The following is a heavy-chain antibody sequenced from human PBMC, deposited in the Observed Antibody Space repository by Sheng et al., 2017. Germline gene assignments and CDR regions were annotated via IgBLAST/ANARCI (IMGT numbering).Heavy chain of an antibody. J-gene: IGHJ3*02. V-gene: IGHV3-9*03. D-gene: IGHD2-2*01. Sequence: EVQLVESGGGLVQPGRSLRLSCAASGFTFDDYAMHWVRQAPGKGLEWVSGISWNSGSIGYADSVKGRFTISRDNAKNSLYLQMNSLRAEDMALYYCAKDQYSEVVPGAFDIWGQGTMVTVSS. CDR3: AKDQYSEVVPGAFDI. CDR1: GFTFDDYA. CDR2: ISWNSGSI.